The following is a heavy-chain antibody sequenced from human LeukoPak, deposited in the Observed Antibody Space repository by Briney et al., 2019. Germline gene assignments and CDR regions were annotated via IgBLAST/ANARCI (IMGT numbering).Heavy chain of an antibody. CDR2: ISSSSSYI. Sequence: GGSLRLSCAAFGFTFSSYSMNWVRQAPGKGLEWVSSISSSSSYIYYADSVKGRFTISRDNAKNSLYLQMNSLRAEDTAVYYCARAVPSTYCYDSSGYPDYWGQGTLVTVSS. CDR1: GFTFSSYS. CDR3: ARAVPSTYCYDSSGYPDY. J-gene: IGHJ4*02. D-gene: IGHD3-22*01. V-gene: IGHV3-21*01.